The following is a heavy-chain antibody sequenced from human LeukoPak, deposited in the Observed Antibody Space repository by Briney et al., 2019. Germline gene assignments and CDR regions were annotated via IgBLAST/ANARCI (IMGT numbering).Heavy chain of an antibody. V-gene: IGHV3-7*01. CDR1: GFTFSGHW. J-gene: IGHJ5*02. Sequence: GGSLRLSCAASGFTFSGHWMSWVRQAPAKGLEWVAHMNGDGSQIYYMDFVKGRFTISRDNAKNSLYLQMNGLRAEDTAVYYCATVRTDIVVVPAAIRVSGWFDPWGQGTLVTVSS. CDR2: MNGDGSQI. CDR3: ATVRTDIVVVPAAIRVSGWFDP. D-gene: IGHD2-2*01.